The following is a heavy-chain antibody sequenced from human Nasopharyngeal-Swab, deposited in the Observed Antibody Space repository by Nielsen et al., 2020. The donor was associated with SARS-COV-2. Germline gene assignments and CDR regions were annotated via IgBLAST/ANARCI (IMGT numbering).Heavy chain of an antibody. Sequence: GESLKISCAASGFTFSSFGMHWARQAPGKGLEWVAVIWNDGNNKDYADSVKGRFTISRDNSKNTLYLQMNSLRAEDTAVYYCAKPRYDYVWGSFPDYWGQGTLVTVSS. CDR2: IWNDGNNK. D-gene: IGHD3-16*01. J-gene: IGHJ4*02. CDR3: AKPRYDYVWGSFPDY. V-gene: IGHV3-33*06. CDR1: GFTFSSFG.